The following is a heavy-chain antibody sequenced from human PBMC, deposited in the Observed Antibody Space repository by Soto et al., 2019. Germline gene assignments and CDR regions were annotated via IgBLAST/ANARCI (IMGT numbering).Heavy chain of an antibody. CDR2: VYYTGST. CDR1: GGSISGSY. J-gene: IGHJ4*02. Sequence: SETLSLTFSVSGGSISGSYWSWIRQSPGKGLEWLFYVYYTGSTNYSPSLRSLVSISVETSKNEFSLRLSSATAADTAVYFCARSVAVRGAHIYXWGQGTQVTVSX. V-gene: IGHV4-59*01. CDR3: ARSVAVRGAHIYX. D-gene: IGHD2-15*01.